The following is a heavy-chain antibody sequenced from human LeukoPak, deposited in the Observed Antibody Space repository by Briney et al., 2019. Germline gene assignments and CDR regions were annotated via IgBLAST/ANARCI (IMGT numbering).Heavy chain of an antibody. Sequence: GGSLRLSCAASGFTFNSYGIHWVRQAPGKGLECVAFIWYDGSNKYYADSVKGRFTISRDNSKNTLYLQMNSLRAEDTAVYYCARARTTRGFDYWGQGTLVTVSS. J-gene: IGHJ4*02. V-gene: IGHV3-33*01. CDR2: IWYDGSNK. CDR3: ARARTTRGFDY. CDR1: GFTFNSYG. D-gene: IGHD4-17*01.